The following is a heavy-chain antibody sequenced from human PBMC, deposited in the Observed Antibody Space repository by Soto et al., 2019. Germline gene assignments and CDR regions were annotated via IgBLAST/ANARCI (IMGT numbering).Heavy chain of an antibody. V-gene: IGHV3-53*01. CDR1: GFTVSSNY. CDR3: AKISDSSGWYHDAFDI. CDR2: IYSGGST. D-gene: IGHD6-19*01. J-gene: IGHJ3*02. Sequence: PGGSLRLSCAASGFTVSSNYMSWVRQAPGKGLEWVSVIYSGGSTYYADSVKGRFTISRHNSKNTLYLQMNSLRAEDTAVYYCAKISDSSGWYHDAFDIWGQGTMVTVSS.